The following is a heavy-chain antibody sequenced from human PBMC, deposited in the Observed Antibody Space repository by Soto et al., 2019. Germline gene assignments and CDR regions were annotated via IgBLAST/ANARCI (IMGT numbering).Heavy chain of an antibody. CDR3: ARAPRTIATPGSLVY. D-gene: IGHD6-13*01. J-gene: IGHJ4*02. V-gene: IGHV1-18*01. CDR1: GYTLSTYG. Sequence: ASVKVSCKASGYTLSTYGISWMRQAPGQGLEWMGWISAYNGDTNYAQKLQGRVTMTTDTSTNTAYMEVRSLRFDDTAVYYCARAPRTIATPGSLVYWGQGTLVTVSS. CDR2: ISAYNGDT.